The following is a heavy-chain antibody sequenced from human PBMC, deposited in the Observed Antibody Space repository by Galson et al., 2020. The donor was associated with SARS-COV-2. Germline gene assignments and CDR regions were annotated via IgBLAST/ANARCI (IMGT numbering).Heavy chain of an antibody. V-gene: IGHV3-9*01. CDR2: ISWNSGSI. J-gene: IGHJ4*02. Sequence: SLKISCAASGFTFDDYAMHWVRQAPGKGLEWVSGISWNSGSIGYADSVKGRFTISRDNAKNSRYLRMNSLRAEDTALYYCAKDSEPYSSGCDYWGQGTLVTVSS. CDR3: AKDSEPYSSGCDY. D-gene: IGHD6-19*01. CDR1: GFTFDDYA.